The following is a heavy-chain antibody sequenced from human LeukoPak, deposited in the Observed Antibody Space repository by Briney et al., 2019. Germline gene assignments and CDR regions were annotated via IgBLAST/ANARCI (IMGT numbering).Heavy chain of an antibody. V-gene: IGHV3-21*01. Sequence: GGSLRLSCAASGFAFSSYSMNWVRQAPGKGLEWVSSISSSSSYIYYADSAKGRFTISRDNAKYSLYLQMNSLRAEDTAVYYCARDSASLWFGELSGWFAPWGQGTLVTVSS. D-gene: IGHD3-10*01. CDR2: ISSSSSYI. J-gene: IGHJ5*02. CDR3: ARDSASLWFGELSGWFAP. CDR1: GFAFSSYS.